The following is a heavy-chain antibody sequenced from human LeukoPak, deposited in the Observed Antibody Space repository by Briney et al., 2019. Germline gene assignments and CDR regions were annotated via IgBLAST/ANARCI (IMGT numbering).Heavy chain of an antibody. CDR1: GGSISSGGYY. Sequence: PSETLSLTCTVSGGSISSGGYYWRWIRQHPGKGLEWIGYIYYSGSTYYNPSLKSRVTISVDTSKNQFSLKLSSVTAADTAVYYRARGKGYFDWLLSEGYFDYWGQGTLVTVSS. CDR3: ARGKGYFDWLLSEGYFDY. J-gene: IGHJ4*02. D-gene: IGHD3-9*01. V-gene: IGHV4-31*03. CDR2: IYYSGST.